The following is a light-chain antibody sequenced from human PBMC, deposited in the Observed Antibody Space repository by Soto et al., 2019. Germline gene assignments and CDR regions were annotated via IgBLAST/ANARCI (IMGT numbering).Light chain of an antibody. J-gene: IGKJ1*01. CDR3: QHYKSYSEA. Sequence: DSQMTQSPSTLSGSVGDRVTITCRASQTISSWLAWYQQKPGKAPKLLIYKASTLKSGVPSRFSGSGSGTEFPLTISSLQPDDFATYYCQHYKSYSEAFGQGTKVELK. V-gene: IGKV1-5*03. CDR2: KAS. CDR1: QTISSW.